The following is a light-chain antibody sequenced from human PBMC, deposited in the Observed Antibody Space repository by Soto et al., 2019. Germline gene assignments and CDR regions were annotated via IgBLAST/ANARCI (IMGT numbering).Light chain of an antibody. Sequence: DIVLTQSPGTLSLSPGERATHSCRASQSVSSSYLARYQQKRGQAPRLLIYGASSRATGIPDRFSGSGSGTDFTLTISRLEPEDFAVYYCQHYGSSRTFGQGTKVEIK. V-gene: IGKV3-20*01. CDR1: QSVSSSY. CDR3: QHYGSSRT. J-gene: IGKJ1*01. CDR2: GAS.